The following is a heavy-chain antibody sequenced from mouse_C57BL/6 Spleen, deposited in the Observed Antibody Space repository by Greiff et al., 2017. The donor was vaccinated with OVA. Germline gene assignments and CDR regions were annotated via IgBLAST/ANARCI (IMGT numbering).Heavy chain of an antibody. Sequence: QVQLQQPGAELVRPGSSVKLSCKASGYTFTSYWMHWVKQRPIQGLEWIGNIDPSDSETHYNQKFKDKATLTVDKSSSTAYMQLSSLTSEDSAVDYCSRALDGNFFDYWGQGTTLTVSS. V-gene: IGHV1-52*01. CDR3: SRALDGNFFDY. CDR1: GYTFTSYW. D-gene: IGHD2-1*01. CDR2: IDPSDSET. J-gene: IGHJ2*01.